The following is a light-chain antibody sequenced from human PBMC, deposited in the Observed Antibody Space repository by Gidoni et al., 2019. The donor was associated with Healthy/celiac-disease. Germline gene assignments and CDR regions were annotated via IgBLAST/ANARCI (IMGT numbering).Light chain of an antibody. J-gene: IGKJ3*01. CDR1: QSVSSY. CDR2: DAS. V-gene: IGKV3-11*01. CDR3: QQRSNSFT. Sequence: EIVLTQSPATLSLSPGERATLSCRASQSVSSYLAWYQQKPGQAPRLLIYDASNRATGIPARFSGSGSGTDFTLTISSLAPEDFAVYFCQQRSNSFTFGPGTKVDFK.